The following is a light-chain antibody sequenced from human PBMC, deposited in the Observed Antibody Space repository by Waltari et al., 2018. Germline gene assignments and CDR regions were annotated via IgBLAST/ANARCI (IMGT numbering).Light chain of an antibody. J-gene: IGLJ2*01. V-gene: IGLV1-44*01. CDR3: ATWDARLTAVV. CDR2: SNE. Sequence: QSVVTQSPSASGAPGQRVTIPCSGSNSNIGSSTVNWYQKVPGTAPRLLTYSNEQRPSGVPDRFSASKSGTSASLAISGLQSEDEADYYCATWDARLTAVVFGGGTKVTVL. CDR1: NSNIGSST.